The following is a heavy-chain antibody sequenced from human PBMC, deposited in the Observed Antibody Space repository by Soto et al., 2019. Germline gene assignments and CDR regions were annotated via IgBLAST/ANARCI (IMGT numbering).Heavy chain of an antibody. V-gene: IGHV4-31*03. D-gene: IGHD6-13*01. J-gene: IGHJ4*02. CDR3: SRGTSSAFDS. CDR2: ISYSGTS. Sequence: QVQLQESGPGLVKASQTLSLTCTVSGGSVSSGGYYWSWIRQRPGKGLEWLGFISYSGTSYYSPSLNSRVTISVDTSKNQFSLNLSSVTAADTAVYFCSRGTSSAFDSWGQGTLVTVSS. CDR1: GGSVSSGGYY.